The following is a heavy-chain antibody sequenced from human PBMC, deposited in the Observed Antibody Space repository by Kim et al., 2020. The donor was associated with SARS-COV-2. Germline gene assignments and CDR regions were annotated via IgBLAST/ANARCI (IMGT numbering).Heavy chain of an antibody. J-gene: IGHJ6*02. V-gene: IGHV3-21*01. CDR1: GFTFSSYS. CDR2: ISSSSSYI. CDR3: ARDRYSIAAADYYYYYGMDV. Sequence: GGSLRLSCAASGFTFSSYSMNCVRQAPGKGLEWVSSISSSSSYIYYADSVKGRFTISRDNAKNSLYLQMNSLRAEDTAVYYCARDRYSIAAADYYYYYGMDVWGQGTTVTVSS. D-gene: IGHD6-13*01.